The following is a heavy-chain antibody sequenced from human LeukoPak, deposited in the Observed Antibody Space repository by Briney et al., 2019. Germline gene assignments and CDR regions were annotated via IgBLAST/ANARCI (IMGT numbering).Heavy chain of an antibody. CDR1: GGSISSYY. J-gene: IGHJ3*02. Sequence: SETLSLTCTVSGGSISSYYWSWIRQPPGKRLEWIGYIYYSVSTNYNPSLKSRVTISVDTSKNQFSLKLSSVTAADTAVYYCARGPRGSHDAFDIWGQGTMVTVSS. V-gene: IGHV4-59*01. CDR2: IYYSVST. CDR3: ARGPRGSHDAFDI. D-gene: IGHD1-26*01.